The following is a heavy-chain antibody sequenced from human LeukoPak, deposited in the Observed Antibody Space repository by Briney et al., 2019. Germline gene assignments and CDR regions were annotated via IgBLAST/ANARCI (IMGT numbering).Heavy chain of an antibody. CDR2: ISSSSSYI. CDR3: ARDRSYSNSMDV. J-gene: IGHJ6*02. Sequence: GGSLRLSCAASGFTFSSYSMNWVRQAPGEGLEWVSSISSSSSYIYYADSVKGRFTISRDNAKNSLYLQVNSLRAEDTAVYYCARDRSYSNSMDVWGQGTTVTVSS. D-gene: IGHD4-11*01. V-gene: IGHV3-21*01. CDR1: GFTFSSYS.